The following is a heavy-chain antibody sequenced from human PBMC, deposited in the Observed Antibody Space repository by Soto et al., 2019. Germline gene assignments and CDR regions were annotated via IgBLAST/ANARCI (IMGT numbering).Heavy chain of an antibody. Sequence: EVQLVESGGGLVKPGGSLRLSCAASGFTFSSYIMNWVRPAPGEGLEGVSSISSSSSYIYYADSVKGRFTISKDNAKNSLYLQMNSLRDEDTAVYYCARSVAPRYCSGGSCYPGYWGQGTLVTVSS. CDR3: ARSVAPRYCSGGSCYPGY. CDR1: GFTFSSYI. V-gene: IGHV3-21*01. D-gene: IGHD2-15*01. J-gene: IGHJ4*02. CDR2: ISSSSSYI.